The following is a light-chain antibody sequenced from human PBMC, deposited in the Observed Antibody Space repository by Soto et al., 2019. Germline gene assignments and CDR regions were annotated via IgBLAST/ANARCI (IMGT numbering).Light chain of an antibody. CDR1: TSNIAIND. J-gene: IGLJ3*02. CDR2: RND. V-gene: IGLV1-47*01. CDR3: ATWDNSLSGPV. Sequence: QSVLTQPPSASGTPGQRVTISCSGSTSNIAINDVYWYQQLPGAAPKVLFYRNDRRPSGVPDRFSASKSDTSASLAISGLRSDGEADYYCATWDNSLSGPVFGGGTKLTVL.